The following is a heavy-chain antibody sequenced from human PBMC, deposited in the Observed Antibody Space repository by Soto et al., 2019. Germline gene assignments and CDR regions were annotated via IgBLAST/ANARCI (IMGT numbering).Heavy chain of an antibody. Sequence: PSETRSLPCTVSGGSVTNSSYYWGWIRQSPGKGLEWIGSVYYRGRSYSKSSVKSRVTISVDTSKNQFSLNFNSVTASDTALYYCVSQRTTVLTQAYFDYWGPGALVTVS. J-gene: IGHJ4*02. CDR3: VSQRTTVLTQAYFDY. CDR2: VYYRGRS. CDR1: GGSVTNSSYY. D-gene: IGHD4-17*01. V-gene: IGHV4-39*01.